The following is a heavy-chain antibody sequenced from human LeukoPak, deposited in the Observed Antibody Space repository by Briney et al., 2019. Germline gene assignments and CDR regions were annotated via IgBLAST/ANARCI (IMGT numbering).Heavy chain of an antibody. D-gene: IGHD2-15*01. V-gene: IGHV4-39*01. CDR3: ARHVWGGTENWFDP. Sequence: SETLSLTCTVSGGSISSSSYYWGWIRQPPGKGLEWIGSIYYSGSTYYNPSLKSRVTISVDTSKNQFSLKLSSVTAADTAVYYCARHVWGGTENWFDPWGQGTLVTVSS. CDR1: GGSISSSSYY. CDR2: IYYSGST. J-gene: IGHJ5*02.